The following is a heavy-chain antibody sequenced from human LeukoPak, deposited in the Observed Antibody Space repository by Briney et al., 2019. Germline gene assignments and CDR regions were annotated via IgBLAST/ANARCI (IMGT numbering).Heavy chain of an antibody. CDR1: GGSISSYY. CDR3: ARGSGYSYGYPFDY. D-gene: IGHD5-18*01. CDR2: IYYSGST. V-gene: IGHV4-59*12. Sequence: PSETLPLTCTVSGGSISSYYWNWIRQPPGKGLEWIGYIYYSGSTNYNPSLKSRVTISVDTSKNQFSLKLTSVSAADTAVYYCARGSGYSYGYPFDYWGQGTLVTVSS. J-gene: IGHJ4*02.